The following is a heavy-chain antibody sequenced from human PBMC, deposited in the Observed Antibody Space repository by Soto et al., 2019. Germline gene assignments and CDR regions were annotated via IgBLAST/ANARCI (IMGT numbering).Heavy chain of an antibody. Sequence: GASVKVSCKASGYTFTKYDINWVRQATGQGPERMGWMNPNSGRTGYVQKFQGRVTMTSDTSISTAYMELSRLRSDDTAVYYCARDRWGGYKESYYYYGMDVWGQGTTVTVSS. V-gene: IGHV1-8*01. D-gene: IGHD5-12*01. CDR1: GYTFTKYD. CDR3: ARDRWGGYKESYYYYGMDV. J-gene: IGHJ6*02. CDR2: MNPNSGRT.